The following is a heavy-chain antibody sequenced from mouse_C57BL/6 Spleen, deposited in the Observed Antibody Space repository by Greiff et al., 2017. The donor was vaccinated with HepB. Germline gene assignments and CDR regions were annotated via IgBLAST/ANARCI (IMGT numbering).Heavy chain of an antibody. J-gene: IGHJ3*01. CDR1: GFNIKNTY. CDR2: IDPANGNT. V-gene: IGHV14-3*01. CDR3: ARSYYDHDNWFAY. Sequence: VQLQQSVAELVRPGASVKLSCTASGFNIKNTYMHWVKQRPEQGLEWIGRIDPANGNTKYAPKFQGKATITADTSSNTAYQQLSSRTSEDTAIYYCARSYYDHDNWFAYWGQGTLVTVSA. D-gene: IGHD2-4*01.